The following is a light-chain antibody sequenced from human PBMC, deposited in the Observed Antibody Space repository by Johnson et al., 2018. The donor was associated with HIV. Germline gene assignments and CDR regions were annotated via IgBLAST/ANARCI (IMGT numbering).Light chain of an antibody. V-gene: IGLV1-51*02. CDR2: ENY. J-gene: IGLJ1*01. CDR3: GTWDTSLSAYV. Sequence: QSVLTQPPSVSAAPGQKVTISCSGSSSNIGNNYVSWYQQFPGAAPKLLIFENYKRPSGIPDRFSGSRSGTSATLAITGLPTGDEADYYCGTWDTSLSAYVFGTGTTVTVL. CDR1: SSNIGNNY.